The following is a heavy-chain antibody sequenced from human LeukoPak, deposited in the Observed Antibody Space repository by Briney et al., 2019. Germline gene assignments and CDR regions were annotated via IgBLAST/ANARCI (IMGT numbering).Heavy chain of an antibody. D-gene: IGHD4-23*01. CDR2: ISVYNGNT. CDR1: GYTFTSYS. CDR3: AREPGGPYNAFDI. J-gene: IGHJ3*02. V-gene: IGHV1-18*01. Sequence: ASVKDSCEASGYTFTSYSINWVRQAPGQGLEWMGWISVYNGNTNYAQKLQDRVTMTTDTSTSTAYMELRSLRSDDTAVYFCAREPGGPYNAFDIWGQGTMVTVSS.